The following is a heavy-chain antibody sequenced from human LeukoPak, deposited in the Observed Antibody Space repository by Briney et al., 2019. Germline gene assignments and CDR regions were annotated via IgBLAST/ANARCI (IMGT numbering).Heavy chain of an antibody. J-gene: IGHJ4*02. CDR2: INHSGST. D-gene: IGHD7-27*01. CDR1: GGSFSGYY. Sequence: SETLSLTCAVYGGSFSGYYWSWIRQPPGKGLEWIGEINHSGSTNYNPSLKSRVTISVDTSKNQFSLKLSSVTAADTAVYYCASARALVWGFRSSYYFDYWGQGTLVTVSS. CDR3: ASARALVWGFRSSYYFDY. V-gene: IGHV4-34*01.